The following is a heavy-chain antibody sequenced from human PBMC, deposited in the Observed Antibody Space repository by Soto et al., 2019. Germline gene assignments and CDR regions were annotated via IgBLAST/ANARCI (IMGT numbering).Heavy chain of an antibody. V-gene: IGHV3-23*01. D-gene: IGHD3-10*01. J-gene: IGHJ4*02. CDR1: GFTFSSYA. CDR2: ISGSGGST. CDR3: ARMDGSGSYYLDY. Sequence: EVQLLESGGGLVQPGGSLRLSCAASGFTFSSYAMSWVRQAPGKGLEWVSAISGSGGSTYYADSVKGRFTISRDNSKNTLYLQMNSLRAEDTAVYYCARMDGSGSYYLDYWGQGTLVTVSS.